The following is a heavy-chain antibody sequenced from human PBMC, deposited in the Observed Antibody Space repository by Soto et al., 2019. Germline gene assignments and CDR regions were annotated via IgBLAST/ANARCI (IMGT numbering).Heavy chain of an antibody. J-gene: IGHJ6*02. CDR2: ISGRGDST. D-gene: IGHD3-9*01. CDR3: PILTPYFVGDV. V-gene: IGHV3-23*01. Sequence: PGGSLRLSCAASGFTFSNYDMSWVRQAPGKGLEWVSTISGRGDSTYLADSVKGRFTISRDNSRNTLCLQMDSLRTEDTAVYYCPILTPYFVGDVWGQGTTVTVSS. CDR1: GFTFSNYD.